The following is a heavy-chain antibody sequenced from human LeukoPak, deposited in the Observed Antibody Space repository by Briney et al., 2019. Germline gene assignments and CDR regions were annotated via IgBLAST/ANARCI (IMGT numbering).Heavy chain of an antibody. Sequence: GGSLRLSCAASGFTFSSYSMNWVRQAPGKGLEWVSSISSSSSYIYYADSVKGRFTIPRDNAKNSLYLQMNSLRAEDTAVYYCAVDYNGLLDYWGQGTLVTVSS. CDR1: GFTFSSYS. J-gene: IGHJ4*02. V-gene: IGHV3-21*01. CDR2: ISSSSSYI. D-gene: IGHD4-11*01. CDR3: AVDYNGLLDY.